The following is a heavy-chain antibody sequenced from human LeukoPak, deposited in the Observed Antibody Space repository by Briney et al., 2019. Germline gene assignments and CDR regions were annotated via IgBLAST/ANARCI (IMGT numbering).Heavy chain of an antibody. V-gene: IGHV3-9*01. CDR1: GFTFDDYA. D-gene: IGHD6-13*01. Sequence: GRSLRLSCAASGFTFDDYAMHWVRQAPGKGLEWVSGISWNSGSIGYADSVKGRFTISRDNAKNSLYLQMNSLRAEDTALYYCAFRKQQLERSQHWGQGTLVTVSS. CDR2: ISWNSGSI. J-gene: IGHJ1*01. CDR3: AFRKQQLERSQH.